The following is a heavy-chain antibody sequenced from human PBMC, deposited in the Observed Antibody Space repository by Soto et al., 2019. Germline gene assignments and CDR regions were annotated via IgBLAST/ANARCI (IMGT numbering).Heavy chain of an antibody. CDR2: ISSSSSYI. D-gene: IGHD5-12*01. Sequence: EVQLLESGGGLVKPGGSLRLSCAASGFTFSSYSMNWVRQAPGKGLEWVSSISSSSSYIYYADSVKGRFTISRDNAKNSLYLQMNSLRAEDTAVYYCARDLRGGYDLWVFDYWGQGTLVTVSS. V-gene: IGHV3-21*01. J-gene: IGHJ4*02. CDR1: GFTFSSYS. CDR3: ARDLRGGYDLWVFDY.